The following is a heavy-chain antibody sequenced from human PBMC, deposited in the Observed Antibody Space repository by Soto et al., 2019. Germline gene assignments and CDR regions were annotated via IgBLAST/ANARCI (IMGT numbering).Heavy chain of an antibody. CDR3: ARGPNYAYY. D-gene: IGHD1-7*01. CDR1: GFNFNIYD. V-gene: IGHV3-33*01. CDR2: VWSDGSNY. J-gene: IGHJ4*02. Sequence: QVQLVESGGGVVHPGTSLRLSCAASGFNFNIYDMHWVRQAPGKGLEWVAFVWSDGSNYYYADSVQGRFTISRDNSKNTLYLQINSLRAEDTALYYCARGPNYAYYWGQGALVTVSS.